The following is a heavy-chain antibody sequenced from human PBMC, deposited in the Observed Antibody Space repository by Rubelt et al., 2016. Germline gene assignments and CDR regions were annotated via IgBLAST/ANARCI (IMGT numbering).Heavy chain of an antibody. CDR2: LKEDGSEK. CDR3: ARASYYDSIWGSYRYFDWFDP. D-gene: IGHD3-16*02. Sequence: LEWVANLKEDGSEKYYVDSVKGRFTISRDNAKNSLYLQMNSLRAEDTAVYYCARASYYDSIWGSYRYFDWFDPWGQGTLVTVSS. V-gene: IGHV3-7*01. J-gene: IGHJ5*02.